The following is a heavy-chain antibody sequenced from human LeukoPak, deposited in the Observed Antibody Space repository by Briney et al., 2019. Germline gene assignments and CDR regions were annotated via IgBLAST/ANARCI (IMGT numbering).Heavy chain of an antibody. CDR2: FDPEDGET. CDR1: GYTLTELS. Sequence: ASVKVSCKVSGYTLTELSMHWVRQAPGKGLEWMGGFDPEDGETIYAQKFQGRVTMTEDTSTDTAYMELSSLRSEDTAVYYCATSVVPAAMGYYYYYYMDVWGKGTTVTVSS. CDR3: ATSVVPAAMGYYYYYYMDV. V-gene: IGHV1-24*01. J-gene: IGHJ6*03. D-gene: IGHD2-2*01.